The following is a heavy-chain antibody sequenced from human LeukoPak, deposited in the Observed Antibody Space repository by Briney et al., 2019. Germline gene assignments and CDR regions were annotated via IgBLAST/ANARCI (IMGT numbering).Heavy chain of an antibody. CDR2: IYHSGST. CDR3: ARVQLIVVVPAAMHRWFDP. Sequence: SGTLSLTCAVSGGSISSSNWWSWVRQPPGKGLEWIGEIYHSGSTNYNPSLKSRATISVDKSKNQFSLKLSSVTAADTAVYYCARVQLIVVVPAAMHRWFDPWGQGTQVTVSS. J-gene: IGHJ5*02. D-gene: IGHD2-2*01. V-gene: IGHV4-4*02. CDR1: GGSISSSNW.